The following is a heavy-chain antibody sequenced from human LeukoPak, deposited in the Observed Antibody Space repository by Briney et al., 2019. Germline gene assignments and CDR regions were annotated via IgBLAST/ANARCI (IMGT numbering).Heavy chain of an antibody. J-gene: IGHJ6*02. CDR2: INPNSGGT. CDR3: ARVSGWGLENYGMDV. V-gene: IGHV1-2*02. CDR1: GYTFTGYY. D-gene: IGHD7-27*01. Sequence: ASVKVSCKASGYTFTGYYMHWVRQAPGQGLEWMGWINPNSGGTNYAQKFQGRVTMTRDTSISTAYMELSRLRSDDTAVYYCARVSGWGLENYGMDVWGQGTTVTVSS.